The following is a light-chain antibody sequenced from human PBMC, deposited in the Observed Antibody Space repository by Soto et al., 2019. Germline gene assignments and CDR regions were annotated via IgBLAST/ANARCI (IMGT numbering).Light chain of an antibody. J-gene: IGLJ2*01. CDR2: EGN. V-gene: IGLV2-23*01. CDR3: CSHVGGGNLDVL. Sequence: QSALTQPASVSGSPGQSITISCTGSSSAVVNFYLVSWYQQHPGRDPQLLIYEGNKRPSGLSHRFSGSGSGNTASLTISGLQAEDEAEYFCCSHVGGGNLDVLFGGGTQLTVL. CDR1: SSAVVNFYL.